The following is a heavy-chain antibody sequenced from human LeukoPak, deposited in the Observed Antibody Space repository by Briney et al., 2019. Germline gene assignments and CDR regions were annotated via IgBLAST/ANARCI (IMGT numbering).Heavy chain of an antibody. D-gene: IGHD5-12*01. Sequence: SETLSLTCTVSGGSISSYYWSWIRQPPGKGLEWIGYIYYSGSTNYNPSLKSRVTISVDTSKNQFSLKLSSVTAADTAVYYCARLGGYEGKWGQGTLVTVSS. CDR3: ARLGGYEGK. CDR1: GGSISSYY. V-gene: IGHV4-59*08. J-gene: IGHJ4*02. CDR2: IYYSGST.